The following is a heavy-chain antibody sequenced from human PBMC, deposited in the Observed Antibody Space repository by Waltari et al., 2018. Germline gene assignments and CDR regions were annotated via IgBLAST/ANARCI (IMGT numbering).Heavy chain of an antibody. CDR2: IYYSGST. J-gene: IGHJ4*02. Sequence: QVQLQESGPGLVKPSETLSLTCIVSGGSVSSDSYYWSWIRHPSGKGLEWIGYIYYSGSTNYNPSLKSRVTVSVDTSRNQFSLKLSSVTAADTAVYYCAREVASIYYYDSGGYYYFDYWGQGTLVTVSS. D-gene: IGHD3-22*01. CDR3: AREVASIYYYDSGGYYYFDY. CDR1: GGSVSSDSYY. V-gene: IGHV4-61*01.